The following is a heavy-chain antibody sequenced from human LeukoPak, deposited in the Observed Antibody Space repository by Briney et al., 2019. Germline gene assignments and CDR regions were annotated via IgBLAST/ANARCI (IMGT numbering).Heavy chain of an antibody. Sequence: SETLSLTCTVSGGSISSYYWSWIRQPPGKGLEWIGYIYYSGSTNYNPSLKSRVTISVDTSKNQFSLKLSSVTAADTAVYYCARGRAIHYYDSSGTFDYWGQGTLVTVSS. CDR2: IYYSGST. CDR3: ARGRAIHYYDSSGTFDY. CDR1: GGSISSYY. D-gene: IGHD3-22*01. J-gene: IGHJ4*02. V-gene: IGHV4-59*08.